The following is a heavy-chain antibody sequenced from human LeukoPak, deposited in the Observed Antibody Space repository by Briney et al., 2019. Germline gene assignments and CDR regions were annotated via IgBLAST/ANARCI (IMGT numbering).Heavy chain of an antibody. J-gene: IGHJ2*01. CDR2: SNPNTGGT. Sequence: ASVKVSCKASGYTFTDYYMHWVRQAPGQGLEWMGWSNPNTGGTNYAQNFQGRVTMTRDTSISTASMELSRLTSADTAVYYCARVPRKMQVTPFHWYFDLWGRGTLVTVSS. CDR3: ARVPRKMQVTPFHWYFDL. D-gene: IGHD4-23*01. V-gene: IGHV1-2*02. CDR1: GYTFTDYY.